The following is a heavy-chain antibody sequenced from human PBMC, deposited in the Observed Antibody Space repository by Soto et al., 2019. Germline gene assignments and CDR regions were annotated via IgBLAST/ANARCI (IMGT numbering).Heavy chain of an antibody. J-gene: IGHJ6*02. Sequence: SETLSLTCGVSGDTISTGGYSWAWIRQPPGKALEWIGHTYHSGNPYYNPSLKSRVIISVDTSKNQFSLKVSSVTAADTAVYYCARHVPYCSDTSHCAYGMDVWGQGTTVTVSS. CDR1: GDTISTGGYS. D-gene: IGHD2-2*01. CDR3: ARHVPYCSDTSHCAYGMDV. CDR2: TYHSGNP. V-gene: IGHV4-30-2*01.